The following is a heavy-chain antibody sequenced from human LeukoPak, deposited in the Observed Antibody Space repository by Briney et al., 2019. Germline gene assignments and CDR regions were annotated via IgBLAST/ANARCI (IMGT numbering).Heavy chain of an antibody. V-gene: IGHV3-49*03. Sequence: GGSLRLSCAASGFTFDDYGMSWFRQAPGKGLEWVGFIRSKAYGGTTEYAASVKGRFTISRDDSKSIAYLQMNSLKTEDTAVYYCTRVVDCSGGSCYALAAGGFDPWGQGTLVTVSS. CDR3: TRVVDCSGGSCYALAAGGFDP. CDR2: IRSKAYGGTT. J-gene: IGHJ5*02. CDR1: GFTFDDYG. D-gene: IGHD2-15*01.